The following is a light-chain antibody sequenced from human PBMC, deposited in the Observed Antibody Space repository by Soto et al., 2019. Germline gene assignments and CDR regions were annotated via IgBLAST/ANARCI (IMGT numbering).Light chain of an antibody. Sequence: QSVLTQSPSASASLGASVKLTCTLSSGHISYAIAWHQQQPEKGPRYLMKLNSDDSHSKGDGIPDRFSGSTSGAARYLTISRRQDEDEADCYCQTGAPGTVVFGGGTKLTVL. V-gene: IGLV4-69*01. CDR1: SGHISYA. CDR2: LNSDDSH. J-gene: IGLJ2*01. CDR3: QTGAPGTVV.